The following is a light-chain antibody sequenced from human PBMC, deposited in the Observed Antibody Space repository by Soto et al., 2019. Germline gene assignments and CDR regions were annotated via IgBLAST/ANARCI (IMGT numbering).Light chain of an antibody. CDR2: AAS. CDR3: HQLNNYPLT. Sequence: DIQLTQSPSFLSASVGDRVTITCRASQGISSYLAWYQQKPGKAPNLLIYAASTLQSGVPSRFSGSGSGTDFTPTISSLQPEDFATYYCHQLNNYPLTFGGGTKVDIK. V-gene: IGKV1-9*01. J-gene: IGKJ4*01. CDR1: QGISSY.